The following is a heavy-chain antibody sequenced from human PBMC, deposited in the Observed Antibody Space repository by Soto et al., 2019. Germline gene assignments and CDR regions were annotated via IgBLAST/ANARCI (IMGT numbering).Heavy chain of an antibody. V-gene: IGHV4-4*07. D-gene: IGHD5-18*01. J-gene: IGHJ4*02. CDR3: AREGSYSAYNFAHGIQLWSFDF. Sequence: PAETLSLTCTVSGGSISTFYWSWVRQPAGKGLEWVGRISCSGSTSFNPSLESRVAIYVDTSKNHFSLNLSSVTAADMAVYYSAREGSYSAYNFAHGIQLWSFDFWGQGALVTVSS. CDR2: ISCSGST. CDR1: GGSISTFY.